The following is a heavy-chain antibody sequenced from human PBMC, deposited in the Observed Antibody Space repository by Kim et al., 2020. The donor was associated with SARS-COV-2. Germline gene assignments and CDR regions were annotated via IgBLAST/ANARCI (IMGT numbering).Heavy chain of an antibody. CDR2: ISAYNGNT. V-gene: IGHV1-18*01. CDR1: GYTFTSYG. D-gene: IGHD3-3*01. Sequence: ASVKVSCKASGYTFTSYGISWVRQAPGQGLEWMGWISAYNGNTNYAQKLQGRVTMTTDTSTSTAYMELRSLRSDDTAVYYCARGRAAGYYEFWSGYPSYYYMDVGGKGTTVTVSS. J-gene: IGHJ6*03. CDR3: ARGRAAGYYEFWSGYPSYYYMDV.